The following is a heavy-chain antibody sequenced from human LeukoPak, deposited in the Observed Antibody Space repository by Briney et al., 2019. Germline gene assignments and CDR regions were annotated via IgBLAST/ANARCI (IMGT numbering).Heavy chain of an antibody. CDR3: ARGDGYCSSASCSGN. CDR2: IRFDGSNK. Sequence: GGSLKLSCAASGFTLNTYGMHWVRQAPGKGLEWVAFIRFDGSNKYYADSVKGRFTISRDNSKNTLYLQMKSLRPEDTAVYYCARGDGYCSSASCSGNWGQGTLVTVSS. CDR1: GFTLNTYG. V-gene: IGHV3-30*02. J-gene: IGHJ4*02. D-gene: IGHD2-2*03.